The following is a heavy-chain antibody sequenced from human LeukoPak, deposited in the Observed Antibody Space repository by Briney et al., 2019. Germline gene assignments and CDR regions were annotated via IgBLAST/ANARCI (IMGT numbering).Heavy chain of an antibody. V-gene: IGHV5-51*01. D-gene: IGHD5-12*01. CDR3: ARQITDQSSGYDSIDY. Sequence: GESLQISCKASGYTFTTYWIGWVRQMPGKGLECMGIIYPGDSDTRYSPSFEGQVTISADKSITTAYLQWSSLKASDTAMYYCARQITDQSSGYDSIDYWGQGTLVTVSS. J-gene: IGHJ4*02. CDR1: GYTFTTYW. CDR2: IYPGDSDT.